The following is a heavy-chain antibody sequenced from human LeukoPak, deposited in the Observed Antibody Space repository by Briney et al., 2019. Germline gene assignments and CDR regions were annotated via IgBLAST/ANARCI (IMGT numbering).Heavy chain of an antibody. D-gene: IGHD5-12*01. CDR1: RFTFSSYW. J-gene: IGHJ4*02. Sequence: PGGSLRLSCAASRFTFSSYWMHWVRQAPGKGLGWVSRIISDGSSTNYADSVKGRFTISRDNAKNTLYLQMNSLRAEDTAVFCCGRDPPRGYSGHGIDYWGQGTLVTVSP. CDR3: GRDPPRGYSGHGIDY. V-gene: IGHV3-74*01. CDR2: IISDGSST.